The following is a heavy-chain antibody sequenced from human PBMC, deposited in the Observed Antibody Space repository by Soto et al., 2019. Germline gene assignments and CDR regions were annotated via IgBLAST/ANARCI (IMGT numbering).Heavy chain of an antibody. D-gene: IGHD2-15*01. CDR2: ISYDGSNK. V-gene: IGHV3-30*18. J-gene: IGHJ4*02. Sequence: ESVGGVVQPGRSLRLSCAASGFTFSSYGMHWVRQAPGKGLEWVAVISYDGSNKYYADSVKGRFTISRDNSKNTLYLQMNSLRAEDTAVYYCAKDSRYCSGGSCYSGIYFFDYWGQGTLVTVSS. CDR3: AKDSRYCSGGSCYSGIYFFDY. CDR1: GFTFSSYG.